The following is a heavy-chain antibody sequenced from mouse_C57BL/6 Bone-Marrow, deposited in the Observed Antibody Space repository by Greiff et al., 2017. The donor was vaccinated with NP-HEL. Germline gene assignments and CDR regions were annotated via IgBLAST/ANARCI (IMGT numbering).Heavy chain of an antibody. Sequence: QVQLQQPGAELVMPGASVKLSCKASGYTFTSYWMHWVKQRPGQGLEWIGEIDPSDSYTNYNQKFKGKSTLTVDKSSSTAYMQLSSLTSEDSAVYYCAREGFACWGQGTLVTVSA. CDR2: IDPSDSYT. V-gene: IGHV1-69*01. CDR3: AREGFAC. CDR1: GYTFTSYW. J-gene: IGHJ3*01.